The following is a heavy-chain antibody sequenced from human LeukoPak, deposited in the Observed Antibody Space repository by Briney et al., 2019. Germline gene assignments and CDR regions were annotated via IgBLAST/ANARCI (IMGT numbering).Heavy chain of an antibody. Sequence: PGGSLRLSCAASGFTFSSYAMSWVRQAPGKGLEWVSAISGSGGSTYYADSVKGRFTISRDNSKNTLYLQMNSLRAEDTAVYYCAKXAXXYXXGXXXXXDYXXXGTLVTVS. J-gene: IGHJ4*01. CDR2: ISGSGGST. V-gene: IGHV3-23*01. CDR1: GFTFSSYA. CDR3: AKXAXXYXXGXXXXXDY.